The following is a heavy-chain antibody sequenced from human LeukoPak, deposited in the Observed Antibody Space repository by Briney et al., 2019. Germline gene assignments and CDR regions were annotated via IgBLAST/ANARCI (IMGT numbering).Heavy chain of an antibody. J-gene: IGHJ4*02. CDR1: GGSISSGDYY. Sequence: SQTLSLTCTVSGGSISSGDYYWSWLRQPPGKGLEWIGHIYHSGITYYNPSLKSRVTFLVDTSKNQFSLKVNSVTAADTAVYHCARARAYGSSWYYFDYWGQGTLVTVSS. CDR2: IYHSGIT. V-gene: IGHV4-30-4*08. D-gene: IGHD6-13*01. CDR3: ARARAYGSSWYYFDY.